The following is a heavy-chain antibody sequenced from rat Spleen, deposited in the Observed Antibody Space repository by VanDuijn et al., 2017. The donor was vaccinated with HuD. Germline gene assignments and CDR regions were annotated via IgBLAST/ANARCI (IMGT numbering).Heavy chain of an antibody. D-gene: IGHD1-9*01. CDR2: INTSGHSGT. J-gene: IGHJ2*01. CDR1: RFTFRNYW. V-gene: IGHV5-58*01. Sequence: EVQLVETGGGLVQPGRSLKLSCVASRFTFRNYWMFWIRQAPGKGLEWLSSINTSGHSGTYYRDSVKGRFTISRDNAKSTLYLQMDSLRSEDTATYYCARRHYGYTDYFDYWGQGVMVTVSS. CDR3: ARRHYGYTDYFDY.